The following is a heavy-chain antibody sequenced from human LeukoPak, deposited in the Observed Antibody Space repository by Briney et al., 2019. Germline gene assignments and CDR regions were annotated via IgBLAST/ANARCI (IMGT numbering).Heavy chain of an antibody. V-gene: IGHV3-30*02. CDR2: IRYDGSNK. CDR3: AKVGAYCSSTSCFDFDY. CDR1: GFTFSTYD. Sequence: GGSLRLSCAASGFTFSTYDMHWVRQAPGKGLEWVSFIRYDGSNKYYADSVKGRFTISRDNSKNTLYLQMNSLRAEDTAVYYCAKVGAYCSSTSCFDFDYWGQGTLVTVSS. J-gene: IGHJ4*02. D-gene: IGHD2-2*01.